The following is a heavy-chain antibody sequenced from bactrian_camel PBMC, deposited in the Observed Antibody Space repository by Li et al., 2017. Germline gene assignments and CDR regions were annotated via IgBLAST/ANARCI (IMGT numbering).Heavy chain of an antibody. J-gene: IGHJ4*01. CDR3: ATGGEVGTGY. V-gene: IGHV3S6*01. D-gene: IGHD5*01. Sequence: HVQLVESGGGLVQPGGFLRLSCLTSGFTFTANWMHWVRQAPGKGPEWVSSIYGDGSKTYYAASVKGRFTISRDNAKNTVYLQMNSLKSEDTALYYCATGGEVGTGYWGQGTQVTVS. CDR1: GFTFTANW. CDR2: IYGDGSKT.